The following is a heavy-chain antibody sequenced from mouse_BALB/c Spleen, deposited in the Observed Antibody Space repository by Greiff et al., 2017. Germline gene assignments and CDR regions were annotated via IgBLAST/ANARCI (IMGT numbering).Heavy chain of an antibody. Sequence: VQLQQSGAELARPGASVKLSCKASGYTFTSYWMQWVKQRPGQGLEWIGAIYPGDGDTRYTQKFKGKATLTADKSSSTAYMQLSSLASEDSAVYYCARGQAWFAYWGQGTLVTVSA. D-gene: IGHD3-3*01. CDR3: ARGQAWFAY. V-gene: IGHV1-87*01. CDR1: GYTFTSYW. J-gene: IGHJ3*01. CDR2: IYPGDGDT.